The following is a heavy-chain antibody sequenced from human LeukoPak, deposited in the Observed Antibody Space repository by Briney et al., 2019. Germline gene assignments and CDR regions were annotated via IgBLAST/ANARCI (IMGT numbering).Heavy chain of an antibody. Sequence: SETLSLTCTVSGGSISSSSYYWGWIRQPPGKGLEWIGSIYYSGSTYYNPSLKSRVTISVDTSKNQFSLKLSSVTAAVTAVYYCARRYSSSYYGMDVWGQGTTVTVSS. CDR3: ARRYSSSYYGMDV. D-gene: IGHD6-13*01. CDR2: IYYSGST. CDR1: GGSISSSSYY. V-gene: IGHV4-39*01. J-gene: IGHJ6*02.